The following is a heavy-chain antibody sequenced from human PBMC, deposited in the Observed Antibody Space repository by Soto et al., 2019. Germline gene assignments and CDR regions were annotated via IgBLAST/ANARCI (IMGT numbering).Heavy chain of an antibody. CDR1: GGSISSGGYY. D-gene: IGHD6-19*01. V-gene: IGHV4-31*03. CDR2: IYYSGST. Sequence: SETLSLTSPVSGGSISSGGYYWSWIRQHPGKGLEWIGYIYYSGSTYYNPSLKSRVTISVDTSKDQFSLKLSSVTAADTAVYYCARDFTDSSGPTLGMGVRGQGTTVTVSS. J-gene: IGHJ6*02. CDR3: ARDFTDSSGPTLGMGV.